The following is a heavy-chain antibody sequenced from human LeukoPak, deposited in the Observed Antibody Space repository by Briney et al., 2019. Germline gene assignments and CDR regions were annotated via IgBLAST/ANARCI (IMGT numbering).Heavy chain of an antibody. CDR1: GYWFNTHW. CDR2: IYPGDSET. V-gene: IGHV5-51*01. CDR3: ARGTGSCSGGSCPEGNWFDP. D-gene: IGHD2-15*01. J-gene: IGHJ5*02. Sequence: GESLKISCKASGYWFNTHWIAWVRQMPGKGLEWMGIIYPGDSETRYSPSFQGQVTISADKSISTVYVQWSSLKASDTAVYYCARGTGSCSGGSCPEGNWFDPWGQGTLVTVSS.